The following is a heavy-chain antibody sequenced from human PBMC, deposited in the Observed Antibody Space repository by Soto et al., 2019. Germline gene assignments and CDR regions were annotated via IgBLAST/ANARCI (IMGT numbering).Heavy chain of an antibody. D-gene: IGHD6-13*01. CDR1: GFTFSSYG. V-gene: IGHV3-33*01. J-gene: IGHJ1*01. CDR3: ARGRYSSSWYVGYFQH. CDR2: IWYDGSNK. Sequence: QVQLVESGGGVVQPGRSLRLSCAASGFTFSSYGMHWVRQAPGKGLEWLAVIWYDGSNKYYADSVKGRFTISRDNSKNTLYLQMNSLRADDTAVYYCARGRYSSSWYVGYFQHWGQGTLVTVSS.